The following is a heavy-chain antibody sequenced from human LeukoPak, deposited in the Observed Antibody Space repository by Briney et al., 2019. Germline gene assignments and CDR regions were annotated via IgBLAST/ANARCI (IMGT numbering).Heavy chain of an antibody. V-gene: IGHV3-48*03. Sequence: GRSLRLSCAASGFTFSSYEMNWVRQAPGKGLEWVSYISSSGSTIYYADSVKGRFTISRDNAKNSLYLQMNSLRAEDTAVYYCAREDRSSGYSDFDYWGQGTLVTVSS. CDR3: AREDRSSGYSDFDY. CDR1: GFTFSSYE. CDR2: ISSSGSTI. J-gene: IGHJ4*02. D-gene: IGHD3-22*01.